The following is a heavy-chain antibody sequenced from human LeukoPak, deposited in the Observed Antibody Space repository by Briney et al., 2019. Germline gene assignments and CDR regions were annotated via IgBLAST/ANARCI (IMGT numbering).Heavy chain of an antibody. V-gene: IGHV4-61*01. CDR2: IYYSGST. CDR3: ARERRYYYGSGSYSNWFDP. CDR1: GGSVSSGSYY. Sequence: SETLSLTCTVSGGSVSSGSYYWSWIRQPPGKGLEWIGYIYYSGSTNYNPSLKSRVTISVDTSKTQFSLKLSSVTAADTAVYYCARERRYYYGSGSYSNWFDPWGQGTLVTVSS. D-gene: IGHD3-10*01. J-gene: IGHJ5*02.